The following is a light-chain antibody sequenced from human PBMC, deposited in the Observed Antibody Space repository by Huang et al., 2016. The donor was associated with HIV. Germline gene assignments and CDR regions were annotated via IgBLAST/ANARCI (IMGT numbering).Light chain of an antibody. CDR1: QDMNKS. J-gene: IGKJ2*03. CDR3: QQYYATPYS. Sequence: DIQMTQSPSSLSASVGDRVTITCRAGQDMNKSLAWYQQKPGKAPKLLVYAASRLQSGVPSRFSGSGSGADYTLTISSLQPEDFATYHCQQYYATPYSFGQGTKLEI. V-gene: IGKV1-NL1*01. CDR2: AAS.